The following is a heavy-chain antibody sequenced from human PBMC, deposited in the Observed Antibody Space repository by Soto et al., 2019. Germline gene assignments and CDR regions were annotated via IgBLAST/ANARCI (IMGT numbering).Heavy chain of an antibody. CDR3: ARDPNLTHYYYYGMDV. CDR2: INPSGGST. D-gene: IGHD7-27*01. V-gene: IGHV1-46*01. J-gene: IGHJ6*02. Sequence: ASVKVSCKASGYTFTSYYMHWVRQAPGQGLEWMGIINPSGGSTSYAQKFQGRVTMTRDTSASTVYMELSSLRSEDTAVYYCARDPNLTHYYYYGMDVWGQGTTVTVSS. CDR1: GYTFTSYY.